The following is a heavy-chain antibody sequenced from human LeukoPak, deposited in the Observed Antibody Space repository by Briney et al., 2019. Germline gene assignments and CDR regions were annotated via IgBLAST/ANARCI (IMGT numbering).Heavy chain of an antibody. V-gene: IGHV3-11*04. Sequence: PGGSLRLSCAASGFTFSDYYMSWIRQAPGKGLEWVSYISSSGSTIYYADSVKGRFTISRDNAKNSLYLQMNSLRAEDTAVYYCARESIVVVPAATYWGQGTLVTVSP. D-gene: IGHD2-2*01. CDR3: ARESIVVVPAATY. J-gene: IGHJ4*02. CDR1: GFTFSDYY. CDR2: ISSSGSTI.